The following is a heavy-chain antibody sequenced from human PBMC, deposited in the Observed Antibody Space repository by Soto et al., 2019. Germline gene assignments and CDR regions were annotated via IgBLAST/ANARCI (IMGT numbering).Heavy chain of an antibody. Sequence: YIFTKKVAQKFQDRVSMTTDTSTDTAYMELKSLRSGDTAVYYCARLQLGGDRMLNWFDPWGQGTLVTVSS. D-gene: IGHD2-21*02. CDR2: YIFTK. CDR3: ARLQLGGDRMLNWFDP. V-gene: IGHV1-18*01. J-gene: IGHJ5*02.